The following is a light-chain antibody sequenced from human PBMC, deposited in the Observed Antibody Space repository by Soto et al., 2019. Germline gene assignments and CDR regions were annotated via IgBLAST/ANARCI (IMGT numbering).Light chain of an antibody. J-gene: IGKJ3*01. Sequence: EIVLTQSRGTLSLSPGERATLSCRASQSVSSSYLAWYQQKPGQAPRLLIYGASSRATGIPDRFSGSGSGTDFTLTISRLEPEDFAVYYCQQYGSSFTFGPGTKVDIK. V-gene: IGKV3-20*01. CDR1: QSVSSSY. CDR2: GAS. CDR3: QQYGSSFT.